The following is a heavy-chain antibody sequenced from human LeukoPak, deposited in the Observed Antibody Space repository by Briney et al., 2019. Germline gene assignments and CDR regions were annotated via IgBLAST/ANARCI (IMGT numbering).Heavy chain of an antibody. J-gene: IGHJ4*02. D-gene: IGHD1/OR15-1a*01. Sequence: PSETLSLTCAVSAGSFSSYHWSWIRQPPGKGLEWIGEINRSGSTHYNPSLKSRVTISVDASKNHFSLELSSVTAADTAVYFCARSGETTIAYLDWGQGTLVTVSS. CDR3: ARSGETTIAYLD. V-gene: IGHV4-34*01. CDR2: INRSGST. CDR1: AGSFSSYH.